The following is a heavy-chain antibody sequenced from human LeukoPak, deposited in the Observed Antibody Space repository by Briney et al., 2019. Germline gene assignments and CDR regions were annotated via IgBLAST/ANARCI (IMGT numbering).Heavy chain of an antibody. CDR2: ISSSRYI. V-gene: IGHV3-21*01. CDR1: GFTFSSYS. CDR3: ARDYSSSSLDY. J-gene: IGHJ4*02. D-gene: IGHD6-6*01. Sequence: GGSLRLSCAASGFTFSSYSMSWVRQAPGKGLEWVSSISSSRYIYYADSVKGRFTISRDNAKNSLYLQMNSLRAEDTALYYCARDYSSSSLDYWGQGTLVTVSS.